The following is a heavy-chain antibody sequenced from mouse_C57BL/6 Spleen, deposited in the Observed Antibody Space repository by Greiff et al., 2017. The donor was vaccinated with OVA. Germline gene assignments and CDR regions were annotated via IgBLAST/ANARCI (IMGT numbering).Heavy chain of an antibody. CDR1: GYTFTDYN. CDR2: ISPNNGGT. CDR3: AQKEGAY. Sequence: EVKLMESGPELVKPGASVKIPCKASGYTFTDYNMDWVKQSHGKSLEWIGDISPNNGGTIYNQKFKGKATLTVDKSSSTAYMELRSLTSEDTAVYYCAQKEGAYWGQGTLVTVSA. V-gene: IGHV1-18*01. J-gene: IGHJ3*01.